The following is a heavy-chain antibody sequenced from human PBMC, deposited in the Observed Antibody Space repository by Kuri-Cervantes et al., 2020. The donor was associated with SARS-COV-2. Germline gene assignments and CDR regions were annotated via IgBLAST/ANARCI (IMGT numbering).Heavy chain of an antibody. J-gene: IGHJ4*02. Sequence: LSLTCAASGFTFSSYSMNWVRQAPGKGLEWVPTISSSSSYIYYADSVKGRFTISRDNAKNSLYLQMNSLRAEDTAVYYCARVEWLLPDYWGQGTLVTVSS. D-gene: IGHD3-22*01. CDR1: GFTFSSYS. V-gene: IGHV3-21*01. CDR2: ISSSSSYI. CDR3: ARVEWLLPDY.